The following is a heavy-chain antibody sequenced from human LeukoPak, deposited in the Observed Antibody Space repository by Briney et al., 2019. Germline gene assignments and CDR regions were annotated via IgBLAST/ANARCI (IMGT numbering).Heavy chain of an antibody. V-gene: IGHV3-21*01. Sequence: GGSLRLSCAASGLTFSGYDMNWVRQAPGKGLEWVSSISSSSDYIYYADSVKGRFAISRDNSKNTLCLQMNSLRAEDTAVYYCARYGGEAEYGSEGFDPWGQGTLVTVSS. CDR1: GLTFSGYD. CDR3: ARYGGEAEYGSEGFDP. D-gene: IGHD3-10*01. J-gene: IGHJ5*02. CDR2: ISSSSDYI.